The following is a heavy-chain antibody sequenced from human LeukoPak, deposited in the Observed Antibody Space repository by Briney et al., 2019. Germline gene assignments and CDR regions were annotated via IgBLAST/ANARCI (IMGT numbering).Heavy chain of an antibody. V-gene: IGHV1-2*02. J-gene: IGHJ4*02. Sequence: ASVKVSCKASGHTFTGYYMHWVRQAPGQGLEWMGWINANSGDTNYAQKFQGRVTMTRDTSISTAYMELRSLRSDDTAVYYCARDPHEFSSGWSQFDYWGQGTLVTVSS. CDR3: ARDPHEFSSGWSQFDY. CDR1: GHTFTGYY. CDR2: INANSGDT. D-gene: IGHD6-19*01.